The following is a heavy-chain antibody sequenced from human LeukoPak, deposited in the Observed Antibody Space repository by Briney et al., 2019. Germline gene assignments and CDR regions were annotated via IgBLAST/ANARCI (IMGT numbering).Heavy chain of an antibody. Sequence: SETLSLTCTVSGGSISSGGYYWSWIRQHPGKGLEWIGYIYYSGSTYYNPSLKSRVTISVDTSKNQFSLKLSSVTAADTAVYYCARSGDSSGYYYLKPFDYCGQGTLVTVSS. CDR3: ARSGDSSGYYYLKPFDY. J-gene: IGHJ4*02. CDR1: GGSISSGGYY. D-gene: IGHD3-22*01. V-gene: IGHV4-31*03. CDR2: IYYSGST.